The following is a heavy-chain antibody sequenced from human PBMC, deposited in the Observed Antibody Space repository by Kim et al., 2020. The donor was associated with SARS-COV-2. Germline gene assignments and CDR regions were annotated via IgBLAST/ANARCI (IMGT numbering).Heavy chain of an antibody. V-gene: IGHV7-4-1*02. CDR3: ARDPTGVAAAGTWSIWFDP. Sequence: ASVKVSCKASGYTFTSYAMNWVRQAPGQGLEWMGWINTNTGNPTYAQGFTGRFVFSLDTSVSTAYLQISSLKAEDTAVYYCARDPTGVAAAGTWSIWFDPWGQGTLVTVSS. CDR2: INTNTGNP. J-gene: IGHJ5*02. D-gene: IGHD6-13*01. CDR1: GYTFTSYA.